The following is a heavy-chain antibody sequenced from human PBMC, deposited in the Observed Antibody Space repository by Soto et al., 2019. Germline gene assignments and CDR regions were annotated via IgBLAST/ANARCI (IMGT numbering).Heavy chain of an antibody. CDR3: ARHPGGYEFGELYHYYYYYGMDV. Sequence: SETLSLTCTVSGGSISSSSYYWGWIRQPPGKGLEWIGSIYYSGSTYYNPSLKSRVTISVDTSKNQFSLKLSSVTAADTAVYYCARHPGGYEFGELYHYYYYYGMDVWGQGTTVTVSS. V-gene: IGHV4-39*01. J-gene: IGHJ6*02. D-gene: IGHD3-10*01. CDR1: GGSISSSSYY. CDR2: IYYSGST.